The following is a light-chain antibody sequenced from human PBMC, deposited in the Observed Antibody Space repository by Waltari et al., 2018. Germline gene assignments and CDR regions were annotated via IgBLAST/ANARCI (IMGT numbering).Light chain of an antibody. Sequence: QSVLTQPPSASGTPGQRVTISCSGSNFNVGSNVVNWYQQLPGTAPKLLIYGNSHRPSGVPDPCAGSKSGTSAALAISGLQSDDEADYHCATWDGSLNAVVFGGGTKLTVL. CDR1: NFNVGSNV. V-gene: IGLV1-44*01. CDR3: ATWDGSLNAVV. CDR2: GNS. J-gene: IGLJ2*01.